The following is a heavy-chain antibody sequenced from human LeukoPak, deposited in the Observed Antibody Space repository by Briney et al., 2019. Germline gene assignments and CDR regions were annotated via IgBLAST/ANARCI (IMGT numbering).Heavy chain of an antibody. D-gene: IGHD3-3*01. CDR2: IRSKTHGEAI. CDR1: GFTFSNVW. CDR3: ARGPFWSGYYDD. Sequence: KPGGSLRLSCAAPGFTFSNVWMNWVRQAPGKGLEWVGRIRSKTHGEAIDYAAPVRGRFTISRDDSKNTLYLQLNSLKTEDTAVYYCARGPFWSGYYDDWGQGTLVTVSS. J-gene: IGHJ4*02. V-gene: IGHV3-15*07.